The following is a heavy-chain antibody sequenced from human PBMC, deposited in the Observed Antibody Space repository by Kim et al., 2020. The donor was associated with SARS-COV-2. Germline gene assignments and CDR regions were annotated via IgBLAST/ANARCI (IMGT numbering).Heavy chain of an antibody. Sequence: GGSLRLSCAASGFTFSSYSMNWVRQAPGKGLEWVSSISSSSSYIYYADSVKGRFTISRDNAKNSLYLQMNSLRAEDTAVYYCARDQGFLAGTTDYWGQGTLVTVSS. CDR2: ISSSSSYI. D-gene: IGHD1-7*01. CDR3: ARDQGFLAGTTDY. CDR1: GFTFSSYS. J-gene: IGHJ4*02. V-gene: IGHV3-21*01.